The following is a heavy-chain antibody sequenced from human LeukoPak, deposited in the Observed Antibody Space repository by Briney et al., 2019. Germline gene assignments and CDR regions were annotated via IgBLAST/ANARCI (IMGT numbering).Heavy chain of an antibody. CDR2: INPNSGGT. CDR1: GYTFTGYC. J-gene: IGHJ6*02. CDR3: ARDPQADYYYGMDV. V-gene: IGHV1-2*04. Sequence: ASVKVSCKASGYTFTGYCMHWVRQAPGQGLEWMGWINPNSGGTNYAQKFQGWVTMTRDTSISTAYMELSRLRSDDTAVYYCARDPQADYYYGMDVWGQGTTVTVSS.